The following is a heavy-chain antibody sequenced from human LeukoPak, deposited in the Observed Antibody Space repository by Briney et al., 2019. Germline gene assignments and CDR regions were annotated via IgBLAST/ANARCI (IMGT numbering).Heavy chain of an antibody. CDR1: GFTFSSYW. J-gene: IGHJ4*02. Sequence: GGSLRLSCAASGFTFSSYWMSWVRQAPGKGLEWVANIKQDGSEKYYVDSVKGRFTISRDDAKNSLYLQMNSLRAEDTAVYYCARGDGSDYYGSGSYGFDYWGQGTLVTVSS. V-gene: IGHV3-7*01. CDR3: ARGDGSDYYGSGSYGFDY. D-gene: IGHD3-10*01. CDR2: IKQDGSEK.